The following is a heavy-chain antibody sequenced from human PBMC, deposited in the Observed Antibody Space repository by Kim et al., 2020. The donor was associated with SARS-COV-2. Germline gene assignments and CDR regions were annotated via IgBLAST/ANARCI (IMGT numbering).Heavy chain of an antibody. Sequence: YYVVTVRGHFTISRANAQMALYLQMTSVRAEDTAVYYCARTVAGTFDAFDIWGQGTTVTVSS. CDR3: ARTVAGTFDAFDI. V-gene: IGHV3-7*04. J-gene: IGHJ3*02. D-gene: IGHD6-19*01.